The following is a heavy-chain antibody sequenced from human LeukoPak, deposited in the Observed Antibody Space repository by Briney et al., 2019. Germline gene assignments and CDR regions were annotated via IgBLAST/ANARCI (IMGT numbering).Heavy chain of an antibody. Sequence: SETLSLTCTVSGGSISSYYWSWIRQPPGKGLEWIGYIYYSGSTNYNPSLKSRVTISVDTSKNQFSLKLSSVTAADTAVYYCARLNSGSYDYYYYYMDVWGKGTTVTVSS. J-gene: IGHJ6*03. V-gene: IGHV4-59*01. CDR3: ARLNSGSYDYYYYYMDV. CDR1: GGSISSYY. D-gene: IGHD1-26*01. CDR2: IYYSGST.